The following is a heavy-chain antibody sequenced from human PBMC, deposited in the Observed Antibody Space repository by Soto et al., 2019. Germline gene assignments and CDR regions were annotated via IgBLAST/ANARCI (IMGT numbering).Heavy chain of an antibody. Sequence: ASVKVSCKASGYTFTGYYMHWVRQAPGQGLEWMGWINPNSGGTNYAQKFQGWVTMTRDTSISTAYMELSRLRSDDTAVYYCARGVNYSNYHSGPELLYYFDYWGQGTLVTVSS. J-gene: IGHJ4*02. V-gene: IGHV1-2*04. D-gene: IGHD4-4*01. CDR1: GYTFTGYY. CDR2: INPNSGGT. CDR3: ARGVNYSNYHSGPELLYYFDY.